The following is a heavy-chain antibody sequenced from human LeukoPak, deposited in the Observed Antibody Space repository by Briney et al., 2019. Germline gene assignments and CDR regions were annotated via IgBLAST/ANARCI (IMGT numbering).Heavy chain of an antibody. J-gene: IGHJ5*02. D-gene: IGHD3-22*01. V-gene: IGHV1-69*13. CDR1: GGTFSSYA. Sequence: GASVKVSCKASGGTFSSYAISWVRQAPGQGLEWMGGIIPIFGTANYAQKFQGRVTITADESTSTAYMELSSLRSEDTAVYYCASWYYYDSSGYYPPGFDPWGQGTLVTVSS. CDR2: IIPIFGTA. CDR3: ASWYYYDSSGYYPPGFDP.